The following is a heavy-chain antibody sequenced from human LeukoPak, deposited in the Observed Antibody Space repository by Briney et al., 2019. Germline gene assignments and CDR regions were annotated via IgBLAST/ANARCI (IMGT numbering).Heavy chain of an antibody. V-gene: IGHV1-18*01. D-gene: IGHD2-15*01. CDR1: GYTFTSYG. CDR2: ISAYNGNT. CDR3: AREGLSSSGVYYFDY. Sequence: ASVKVSCKASGYTFTSYGISWVRQAPGQGLEWMGWISAYNGNTNYAQKLQGRVTMTTDTSTSTAHMELRSLRSDDTAVYYCAREGLSSSGVYYFDYWGQGTLVTVSS. J-gene: IGHJ4*02.